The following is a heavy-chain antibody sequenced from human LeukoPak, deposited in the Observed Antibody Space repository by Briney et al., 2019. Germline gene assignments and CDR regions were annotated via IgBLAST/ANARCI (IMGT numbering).Heavy chain of an antibody. CDR2: IYYTGTT. V-gene: IGHV4-59*01. CDR3: ASGDYYYDSSGHAFDI. J-gene: IGHJ3*02. CDR1: GGSISTYF. D-gene: IGHD3-22*01. Sequence: SETLSLTCTVSGGSISTYFWTWIRQFPGQGLEWIGYIYYTGTTSYNPSLKSRVTISVDTSKNQFSLSLSSVTAADTAVYYCASGDYYYDSSGHAFDIWGQGTMVTVSS.